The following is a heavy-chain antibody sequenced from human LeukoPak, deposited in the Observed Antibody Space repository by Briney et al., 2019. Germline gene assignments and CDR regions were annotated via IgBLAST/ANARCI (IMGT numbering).Heavy chain of an antibody. CDR3: AKRVPYSSSSVYFDY. CDR1: GFTFSSYG. V-gene: IGHV3-23*01. CDR2: ISDSGRDT. D-gene: IGHD6-6*01. Sequence: GGSLRLPCAASGFTFSSYGMSWVRQAPGKGLEWVSAISDSGRDTYFADSVKGRFTISRDNSKNALYLQMNSLRAEDSAIYYCAKRVPYSSSSVYFDYWGQGTLVTVSS. J-gene: IGHJ4*02.